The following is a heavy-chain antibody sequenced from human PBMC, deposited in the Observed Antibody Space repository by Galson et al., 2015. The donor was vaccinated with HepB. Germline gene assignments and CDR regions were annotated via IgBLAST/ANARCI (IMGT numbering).Heavy chain of an antibody. CDR2: ISSSSSYT. D-gene: IGHD3-10*01. V-gene: IGHV3-11*05. Sequence: SLRLSCAASGFTFSDYYMSWIRQAPGKGLEWVSYISSSSSYTNYADSVKGRFTISRDNAKNSLYLQMNSLRVEDTAVYYCARVGSGSTVEYWGRGTPVTVSS. J-gene: IGHJ4*02. CDR1: GFTFSDYY. CDR3: ARVGSGSTVEY.